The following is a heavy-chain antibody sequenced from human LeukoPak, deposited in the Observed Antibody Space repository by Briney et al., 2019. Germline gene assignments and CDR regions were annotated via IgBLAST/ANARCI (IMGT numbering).Heavy chain of an antibody. CDR1: GCSISSSNYY. CDR3: ARLTGGTSGTQKNPYYYYYYMDV. Sequence: SETLSLTCTVSGCSISSSNYYWDWIRQPPGKGLEWIGSIYYSGSTNYNPSLKSRATISVDTSKNQFSLKLSSVTAADTAVYYCARLTGGTSGTQKNPYYYYYYMDVWGKGTTVTISS. CDR2: IYYSGST. D-gene: IGHD1-1*01. V-gene: IGHV4-39*07. J-gene: IGHJ6*03.